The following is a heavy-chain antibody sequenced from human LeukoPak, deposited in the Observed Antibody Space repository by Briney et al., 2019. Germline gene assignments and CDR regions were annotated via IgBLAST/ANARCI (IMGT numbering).Heavy chain of an antibody. CDR1: GFTFDDYA. D-gene: IGHD5-18*01. V-gene: IGHV3-9*01. Sequence: GGSRRLSCAASGFTFDDYAMHWVRQAPGKGLEWVSGISWKSGTIGYADSVKGRLTISRDNAKNSLYLQLNSLRAEDTALYYCAKGYGYHYYYYGMDVWGQGTTVTVSS. CDR3: AKGYGYHYYYYGMDV. J-gene: IGHJ6*02. CDR2: ISWKSGTI.